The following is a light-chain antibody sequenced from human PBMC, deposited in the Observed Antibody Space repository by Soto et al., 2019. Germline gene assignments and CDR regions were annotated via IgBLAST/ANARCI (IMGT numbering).Light chain of an antibody. CDR2: DVS. CDR3: CSYAGDYTFV. J-gene: IGLJ1*01. Sequence: QSVLTQPRSVSGSPGQSVTISCTGTSSDVGGYNYVSWYQHHPGKAPKLMIFDVSKRPSGVPDRFSGSKSGNTASLTISGLQAEDEADYYCCSYAGDYTFVFGTGTKVTVL. V-gene: IGLV2-11*01. CDR1: SSDVGGYNY.